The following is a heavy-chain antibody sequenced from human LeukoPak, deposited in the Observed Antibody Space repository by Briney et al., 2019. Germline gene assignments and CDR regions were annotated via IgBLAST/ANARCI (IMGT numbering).Heavy chain of an antibody. Sequence: GGSLRLSCSASGFTFSSYAMHWVRQAPGKGLEYVSAISSNGGSTYYADSVKGRFTISRDNSKNTLYLQMNSLRADDTAVYYCARGYCGGDCPRDDDAFDIWGQGTTVTVSS. J-gene: IGHJ3*02. CDR3: ARGYCGGDCPRDDDAFDI. CDR2: ISSNGGST. CDR1: GFTFSSYA. D-gene: IGHD2-21*02. V-gene: IGHV3-64*04.